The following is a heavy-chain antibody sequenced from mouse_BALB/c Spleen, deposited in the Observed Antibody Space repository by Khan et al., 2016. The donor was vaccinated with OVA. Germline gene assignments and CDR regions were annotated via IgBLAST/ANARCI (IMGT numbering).Heavy chain of an antibody. Sequence: EVQLQESGPGLVKPSQSLSLTCTVTGYSITSYFAWNWIRQFPGNKLECMGYISYSGNTSSNPSLKSLISITRDTSRNQFFLPLNTVTTEDTATYYCERRDYYDYDPFPYWGQGTLGTVSA. CDR1: GYSITSYFA. D-gene: IGHD2-4*01. V-gene: IGHV3-2*02. CDR2: ISYSGNT. J-gene: IGHJ3*01. CDR3: ERRDYYDYDPFPY.